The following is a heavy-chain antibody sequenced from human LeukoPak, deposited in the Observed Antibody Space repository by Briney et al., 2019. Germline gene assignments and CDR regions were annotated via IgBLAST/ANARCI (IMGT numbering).Heavy chain of an antibody. J-gene: IGHJ6*02. Sequence: SETLSITCTVSGGSISSSSSNWGWIRQPPGKGPEWIASIYYRGRTYYKPSLKSRLTISIDTSNNQFFLSLRSVTAADTAVYYCASHPSSRIIMNVWGQGTTVTVSS. CDR2: IYYRGRT. CDR3: ASHPSSRIIMNV. V-gene: IGHV4-39*01. CDR1: GGSISSSSSN. D-gene: IGHD6-13*01.